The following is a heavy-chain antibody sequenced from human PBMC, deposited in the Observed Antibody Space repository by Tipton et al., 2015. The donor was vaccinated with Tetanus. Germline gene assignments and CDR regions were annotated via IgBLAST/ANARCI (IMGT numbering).Heavy chain of an antibody. V-gene: IGHV3-33*01. D-gene: IGHD2-15*01. CDR1: GFIFSSYG. J-gene: IGHJ4*02. Sequence: SLRLSCAASGFIFSSYGIHWVRQAPGKGPEWVAVSWYDGTDKHYADSVKGRFTISRDNSKNTLYLQMNSLRAEDTAVYYCAREADCSGGSCFSGDFDNWGQGTQVTVSS. CDR3: AREADCSGGSCFSGDFDN. CDR2: SWYDGTDK.